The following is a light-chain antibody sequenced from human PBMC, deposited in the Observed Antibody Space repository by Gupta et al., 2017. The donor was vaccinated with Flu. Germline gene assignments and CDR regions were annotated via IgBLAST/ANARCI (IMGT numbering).Light chain of an antibody. CDR3: CSYAGVSTLV. V-gene: IGLV2-23*01. J-gene: IGLJ3*02. Sequence: QSALTQPASVSVSPGQSITIPCPGTSSDVGSYNLVCWYQQHPDKAPKLMIYEGSKRPSGVSNRFSGSKSANTASLTISGLQAEDEAHYYCCSYAGVSTLVFGGGTKLTVL. CDR1: SSDVGSYNL. CDR2: EGS.